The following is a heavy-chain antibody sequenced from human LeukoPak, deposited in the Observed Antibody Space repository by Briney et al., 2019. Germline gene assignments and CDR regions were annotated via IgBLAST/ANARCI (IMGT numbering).Heavy chain of an antibody. V-gene: IGHV3-15*07. CDR1: GLTLSNAW. CDR3: TQGSGQYYDY. D-gene: IGHD3-22*01. CDR2: IKSKTAGGTT. Sequence: GGSLRLSCAVSGLTLSNAWMNWVRQAPGKGLEWVGRIKSKTAGGTTDFAAPVKGRFTISRDDSKNTLYLQMSSLTSEDTAVYYCTQGSGQYYDYWGQGTLVTVSS. J-gene: IGHJ4*02.